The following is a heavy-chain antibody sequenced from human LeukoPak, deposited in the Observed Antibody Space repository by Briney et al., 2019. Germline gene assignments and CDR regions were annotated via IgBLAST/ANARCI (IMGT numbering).Heavy chain of an antibody. J-gene: IGHJ4*02. D-gene: IGHD2-2*01. CDR1: GYTFTSYA. V-gene: IGHV1-18*01. CDR3: ARGEFICTINTCYASALDS. CDR2: IRAHNGDT. Sequence: APVKVSCKASGYTFTSYAISWVRQAPGQGLEWMGWIRAHNGDTNHAQQLQGRVTMTTDTSTRTAYMELRSLRSEDTAVYYCARGEFICTINTCYASALDSWGQGTLVTVSS.